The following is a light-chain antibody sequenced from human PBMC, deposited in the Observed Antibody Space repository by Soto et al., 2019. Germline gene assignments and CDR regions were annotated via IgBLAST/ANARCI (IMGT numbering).Light chain of an antibody. CDR3: HQSYSAPLT. V-gene: IGKV1-39*01. CDR1: QSINTY. CDR2: AAS. Sequence: DIQMTQSPSSLSASVGDRVTITCRASQSINTYLNWYQQKPGKAPKLLIYAASTLQSGVPSRFSGSASGTDFTLTISSLQPEDFAIYYCHQSYSAPLTFGGGTKVDIK. J-gene: IGKJ4*01.